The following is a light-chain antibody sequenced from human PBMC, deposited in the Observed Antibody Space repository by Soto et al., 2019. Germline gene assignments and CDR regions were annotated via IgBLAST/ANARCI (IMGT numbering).Light chain of an antibody. CDR1: QSVSSN. V-gene: IGKV3-15*01. CDR2: GAS. J-gene: IGKJ4*01. Sequence: EIVVTQSPGTLSFYPWEIATLSCRASQSVSSNLAWYQQKPGQAPRLLIYGASTRATGIPARFSGSGSGTEFTLTISSLQSEDFAVYYCQQYNNWPPLTFGGGTKVDIK. CDR3: QQYNNWPPLT.